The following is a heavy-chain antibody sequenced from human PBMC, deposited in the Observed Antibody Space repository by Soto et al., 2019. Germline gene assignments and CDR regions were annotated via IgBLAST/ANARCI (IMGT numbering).Heavy chain of an antibody. Sequence: QVQLLQSGAEVKKPGASVKVSCKASGYTFSSYEFNWVRQATGQGLEYLGWMNPDSGKTAYVQKFQGRVTMTWDTSITTAYMELSSLRSDDTAVYFCARGIKYGAYSRWFDPWGQGTLVTVSS. J-gene: IGHJ5*02. CDR2: MNPDSGKT. V-gene: IGHV1-8*01. CDR3: ARGIKYGAYSRWFDP. CDR1: GYTFSSYE. D-gene: IGHD4-17*01.